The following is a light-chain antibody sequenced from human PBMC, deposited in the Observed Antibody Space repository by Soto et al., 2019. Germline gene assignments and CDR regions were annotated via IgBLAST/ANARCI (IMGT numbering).Light chain of an antibody. CDR1: QSIRSW. Sequence: DIQMTQSPSTLSASVGDRVIITCRASQSIRSWLAWYQQKPGKAPQLLIYDASNLESGVPSRFSGSGSGTEFTLTISSLQPDDFATYYCQQYDSFSKTFGRGTKVDI. J-gene: IGKJ1*01. CDR2: DAS. CDR3: QQYDSFSKT. V-gene: IGKV1-5*01.